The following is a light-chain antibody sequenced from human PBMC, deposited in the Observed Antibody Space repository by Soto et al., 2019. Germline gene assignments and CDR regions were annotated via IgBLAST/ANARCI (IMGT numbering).Light chain of an antibody. CDR3: QQFRSSLT. CDR2: DVS. V-gene: IGKV1-13*02. J-gene: IGKJ4*01. CDR1: KDINSA. Sequence: AIQLTQSPSSLSASVGDRVTITCRASKDINSALAWYQQKPGKGPKLLIFDVSTLETGVPSRFSGSGSGADFTLTISSLQPEDFATYYCQQFRSSLTFGGGTKVEIK.